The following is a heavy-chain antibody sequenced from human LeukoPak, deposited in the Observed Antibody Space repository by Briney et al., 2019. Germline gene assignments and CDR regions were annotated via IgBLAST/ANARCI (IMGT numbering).Heavy chain of an antibody. J-gene: IGHJ4*02. CDR3: AGDQQRFLEWLFGY. Sequence: GGSLRLSCAASGFTFSSYAMHWVRQAPGKGLEWVAVISYDGSNKYYADSVKGRFTISRDNSKNTLYLQMNSLRAEDTAVYYCAGDQQRFLEWLFGYWGQGTLVTVSS. V-gene: IGHV3-30-3*01. D-gene: IGHD3-3*01. CDR2: ISYDGSNK. CDR1: GFTFSSYA.